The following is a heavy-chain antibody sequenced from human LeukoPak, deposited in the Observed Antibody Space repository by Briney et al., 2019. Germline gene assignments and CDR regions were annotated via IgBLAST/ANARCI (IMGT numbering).Heavy chain of an antibody. CDR3: ARDPTPTMYGDNNWFDP. Sequence: ASVKVSCKASGYTFTSYGINWVRQAPGQGLEWMAWISAYTNYTNYAQKFQDRVTMTTDTSTSTAYMELRSLRSDDTAVYYCARDPTPTMYGDNNWFDPWGQATLVIVSS. D-gene: IGHD2-21*02. J-gene: IGHJ5*02. CDR1: GYTFTSYG. V-gene: IGHV1-18*04. CDR2: ISAYTNYT.